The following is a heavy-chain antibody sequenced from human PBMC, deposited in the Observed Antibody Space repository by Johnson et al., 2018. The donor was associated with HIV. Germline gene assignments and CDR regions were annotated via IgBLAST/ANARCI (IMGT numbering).Heavy chain of an antibody. Sequence: VQLVESGGGLVKPGGSLRLSCAASGFTFSDYYMSWIRRAPGKGLEYVSAISSNGGSTYYANSVKGRFTISRDNSKNTLYLQMNSLRAGDTAVYYCARDLRGAFDIWGQGTMVAVSS. J-gene: IGHJ3*02. V-gene: IGHV3-64*01. CDR1: GFTFSDYY. CDR2: ISSNGGST. CDR3: ARDLRGAFDI. D-gene: IGHD3-10*01.